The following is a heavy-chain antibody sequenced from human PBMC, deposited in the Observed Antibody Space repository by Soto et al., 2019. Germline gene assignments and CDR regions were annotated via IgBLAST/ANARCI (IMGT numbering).Heavy chain of an antibody. J-gene: IGHJ4*02. Sequence: PSETLSLTCTVSGGSISSGGYYWSWIRQHPGKGLEWIGYIYYSGSTYYNPSLKSRVTISVDTSKNQFSLKLSSVTAADTAVYYCARDAYSGSYFLFDYWGQGTLVTVSS. CDR3: ARDAYSGSYFLFDY. CDR1: GGSISSGGYY. CDR2: IYYSGST. D-gene: IGHD1-26*01. V-gene: IGHV4-31*03.